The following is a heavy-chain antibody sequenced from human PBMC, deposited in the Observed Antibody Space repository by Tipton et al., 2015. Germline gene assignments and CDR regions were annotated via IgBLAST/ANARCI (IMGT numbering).Heavy chain of an antibody. D-gene: IGHD3-3*01. J-gene: IGHJ3*02. Sequence: SLRLSCAASGFTFSSYNMNWVRQAPGKGLEWVSSISSSSSYIYYADSVKGRFTISRDNAKNSLYLEMNSLRAEDTAVYYCASLSIKIFGVVIYDAFYIWGQGTMVTVSS. CDR3: ASLSIKIFGVVIYDAFYI. V-gene: IGHV3-21*01. CDR1: GFTFSSYN. CDR2: ISSSSSYI.